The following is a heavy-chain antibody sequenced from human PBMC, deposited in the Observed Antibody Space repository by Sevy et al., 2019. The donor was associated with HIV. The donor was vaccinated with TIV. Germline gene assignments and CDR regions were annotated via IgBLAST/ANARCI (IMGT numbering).Heavy chain of an antibody. CDR2: IIPIFKTP. Sequence: ASVKVSCKTSGGNFRSYAITWVRQAPGQGLEWMGGIIPIFKTPNYAQKFQGRVTITADESTSTAYMELSSLRSDDTXXXXXXXXXXXXXRHYGMDVWGQGTTVTVSS. CDR1: GGNFRSYA. J-gene: IGHJ6*02. CDR3: XXXXXXXXRHYGMDV. V-gene: IGHV1-69*13.